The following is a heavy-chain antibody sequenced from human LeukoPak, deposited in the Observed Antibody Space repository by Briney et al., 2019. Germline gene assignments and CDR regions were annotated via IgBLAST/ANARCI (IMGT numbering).Heavy chain of an antibody. CDR2: ITTNGDST. J-gene: IGHJ5*02. Sequence: QPGGSLRLSCSASGFSFTSYAMHWVRQAPGKGLEHVSAITTNGDSTNYADSVKGRFTISRDNSKNTLHLQMSSLRAEDTALYYCAKGGCSSTTCYLANPWGQGTLVTVSS. V-gene: IGHV3-64D*09. CDR1: GFSFTSYA. CDR3: AKGGCSSTTCYLANP. D-gene: IGHD2-2*01.